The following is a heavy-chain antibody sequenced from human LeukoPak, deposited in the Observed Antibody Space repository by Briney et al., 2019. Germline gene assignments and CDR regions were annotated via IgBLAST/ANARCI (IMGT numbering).Heavy chain of an antibody. CDR2: TYHSGST. CDR3: TGNGYYSLEY. J-gene: IGHJ4*02. V-gene: IGHV4-4*02. D-gene: IGHD3-3*01. Sequence: SGSLSLTCAVSGGSISSTNWWSWVRQPPGKGLEWIGETYHSGSTNYNPSLKSRVIISVDKSKNQFSLKLSSVTAADTAVYYCTGNGYYSLEYWGQGTLVTVSS. CDR1: GGSISSTNW.